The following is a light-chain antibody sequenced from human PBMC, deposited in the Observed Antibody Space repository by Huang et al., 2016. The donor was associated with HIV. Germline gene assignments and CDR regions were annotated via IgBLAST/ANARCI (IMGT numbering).Light chain of an antibody. CDR1: QSVTSSY. CDR3: LQDYKLPWT. CDR2: GVS. V-gene: IGKV3D-7*01. J-gene: IGKJ1*01. Sequence: EIVMTQSPAALSLSPGEGATLSCRASQSVTSSYLSWYQQKAGQAPRLLIYGVSTRAAGIPGRFSGSGSGTDFTLNITSLQSEDFAVYYCLQDYKLPWTFGQGTKVEIK.